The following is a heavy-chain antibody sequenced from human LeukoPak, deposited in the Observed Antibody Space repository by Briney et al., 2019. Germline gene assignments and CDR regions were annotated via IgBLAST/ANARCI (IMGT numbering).Heavy chain of an antibody. Sequence: SETLSLTCTVSGGSISSSSYYWGWIRQPPGKGLEWIGSIYYSGSTYYNPSLKSRVTISVDTSKNQFSLKLSSVTAADTAVYYCARLVVGATNWSDPWGQGTLVTVSS. J-gene: IGHJ5*02. CDR3: ARLVVGATNWSDP. D-gene: IGHD1-26*01. CDR1: GGSISSSSYY. CDR2: IYYSGST. V-gene: IGHV4-39*01.